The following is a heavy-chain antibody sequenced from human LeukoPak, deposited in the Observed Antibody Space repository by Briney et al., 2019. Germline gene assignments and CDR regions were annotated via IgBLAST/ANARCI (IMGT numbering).Heavy chain of an antibody. Sequence: GASVKVSCKVSGYTLTELSMHWVRQAPGKGLEWMGGFDPEDGETIYAQKFQGRVTMTEDTSTDTAYMELSSLRSEDTAVYYCATDYYYDSSGSIRYAFDIWGQGTMVTVSS. CDR1: GYTLTELS. J-gene: IGHJ3*02. CDR2: FDPEDGET. V-gene: IGHV1-24*01. CDR3: ATDYYYDSSGSIRYAFDI. D-gene: IGHD3-22*01.